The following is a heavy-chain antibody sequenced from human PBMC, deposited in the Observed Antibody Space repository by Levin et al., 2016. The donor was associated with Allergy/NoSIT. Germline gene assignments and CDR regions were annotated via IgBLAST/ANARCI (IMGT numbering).Heavy chain of an antibody. CDR2: ISYDGSNK. CDR3: AKGAAAGDLDY. D-gene: IGHD6-13*01. Sequence: GGSLRLSCAASGFTFSSYGMHWVRQAPGKGLEWVAVISYDGSNKYYADSVKGRFTISRDNSKNTLYLQMNSLRAEDTAVYYCAKGAAAGDLDYWGQGTLVTVSS. CDR1: GFTFSSYG. J-gene: IGHJ4*02. V-gene: IGHV3-30*18.